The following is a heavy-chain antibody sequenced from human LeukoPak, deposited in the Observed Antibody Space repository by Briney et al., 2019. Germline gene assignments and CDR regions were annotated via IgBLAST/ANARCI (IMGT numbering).Heavy chain of an antibody. CDR3: ARLVRSYSSGWYRPYFDY. Sequence: SVKVSCKASGGTFSSYAISWVRQAPGQGLEWMGGIIPIFGTANYAQKFQGRVTITADESTSTAYMELSSLRSEDTAVYYCARLVRSYSSGWYRPYFDYWGQGTLVTVSS. J-gene: IGHJ4*02. D-gene: IGHD6-19*01. CDR1: GGTFSSYA. CDR2: IIPIFGTA. V-gene: IGHV1-69*13.